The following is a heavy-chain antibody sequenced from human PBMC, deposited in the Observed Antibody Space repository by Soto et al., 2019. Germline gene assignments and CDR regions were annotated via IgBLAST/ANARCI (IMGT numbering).Heavy chain of an antibody. J-gene: IGHJ4*02. D-gene: IGHD1-26*01. CDR2: ISYDGSNK. V-gene: IGHV3-30*03. Sequence: QVQLVESGGGVVQPGRSLRLSCAASGFTFSSYGMHWVRQAPGKGLEWVAVISYDGSNKYYADSVKGRFTIPRDNSKSTLYLQMNSLRAEDTAVYYCARSPYSVSYLAYFDYWGQGTLVTVSS. CDR1: GFTFSSYG. CDR3: ARSPYSVSYLAYFDY.